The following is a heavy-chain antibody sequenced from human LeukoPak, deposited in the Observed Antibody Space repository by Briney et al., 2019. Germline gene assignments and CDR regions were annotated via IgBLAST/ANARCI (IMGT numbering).Heavy chain of an antibody. CDR1: GGSISGYY. CDR3: AREGFLPNFDI. V-gene: IGHV4-59*01. D-gene: IGHD2-21*01. Sequence: SETLSLTCTVSGGSISGYYWSWIRQPPGKGLEWIGYIYYSGSTNYNPSLKSRVTISVDTSKNQFSLKLSSVTAADTAVYYCAREGFLPNFDIWGQGTMVTVSS. J-gene: IGHJ3*02. CDR2: IYYSGST.